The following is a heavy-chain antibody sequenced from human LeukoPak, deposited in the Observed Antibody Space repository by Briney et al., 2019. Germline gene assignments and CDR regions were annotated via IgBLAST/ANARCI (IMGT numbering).Heavy chain of an antibody. CDR3: ANPGGSEYYDFWSGYPR. J-gene: IGHJ4*02. CDR1: GFTFSSYA. CDR2: ISGSGGST. D-gene: IGHD3-3*01. V-gene: IGHV3-23*01. Sequence: QTGGSLRLFCAASGFTFSSYAMSWVRQAPGKGLEWVSAISGSGGSTYYADSVKGRFTISRDNSKNTLYLQMNSLRAEDTAVYYCANPGGSEYYDFWSGYPRWGQGTLVTVSS.